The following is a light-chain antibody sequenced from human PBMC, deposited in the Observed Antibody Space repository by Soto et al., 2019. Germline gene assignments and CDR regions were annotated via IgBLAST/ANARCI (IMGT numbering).Light chain of an antibody. Sequence: DIQMTQSPSTLSASVGDRVTITCRASQSISNWLAWYQQKPGKAPKVLIYKASSLESGVPSRFSGSGSGTEFTLTISSLQPDDFATYYCQQCNDYPLTFGGGTKVEIK. CDR3: QQCNDYPLT. J-gene: IGKJ4*01. CDR2: KAS. V-gene: IGKV1-5*03. CDR1: QSISNW.